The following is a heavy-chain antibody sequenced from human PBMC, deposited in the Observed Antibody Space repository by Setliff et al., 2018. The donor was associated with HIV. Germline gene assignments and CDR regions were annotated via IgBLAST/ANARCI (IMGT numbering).Heavy chain of an antibody. V-gene: IGHV3-15*05. J-gene: IGHJ4*02. Sequence: LRLSCAASGFTFSNAWMSWVRQAPGKGLEWVGRIKSKTDGGTTDYAAPVKGRFTISRDDSKNTLYLQMNSLRAEDTAVYFCVRAPPNSEYWGRGTLVTVSS. CDR1: GFTFSNAW. CDR3: VRAPPNSEY. CDR2: IKSKTDGGTT.